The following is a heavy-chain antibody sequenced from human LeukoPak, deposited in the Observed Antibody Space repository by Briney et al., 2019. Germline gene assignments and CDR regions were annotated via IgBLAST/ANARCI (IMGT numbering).Heavy chain of an antibody. CDR2: IYTSGST. CDR1: GGSISSYY. J-gene: IGHJ4*02. D-gene: IGHD6-13*01. CDR3: ARDTGSSSWPEIDY. V-gene: IGHV4-4*07. Sequence: SETLSLTRTVSGGSISSYYWSWIRQPAGKGLEWIGRIYTSGSTNYNPSLKSRVTMSVDTSKNQFSLKLSSVTAADTAVYYCARDTGSSSWPEIDYWGQGTLVTVSS.